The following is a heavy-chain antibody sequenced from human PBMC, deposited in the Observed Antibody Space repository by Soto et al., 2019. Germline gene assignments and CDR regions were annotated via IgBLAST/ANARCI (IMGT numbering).Heavy chain of an antibody. J-gene: IGHJ6*04. CDR3: ARAYSSGWSSGMDV. V-gene: IGHV1-69*06. CDR2: IITIIGTA. Sequence: QGQLVQSGAEVKKPGSSVKVSCKASGGTFSSYAISWVRQAPGQGLEWMGGIITIIGTANYALKFQGRVTITADKSTSRAYMELSSLRSEDTVVNYCARAYSSGWSSGMDVWGNGTRFPGS. D-gene: IGHD6-19*01. CDR1: GGTFSSYA.